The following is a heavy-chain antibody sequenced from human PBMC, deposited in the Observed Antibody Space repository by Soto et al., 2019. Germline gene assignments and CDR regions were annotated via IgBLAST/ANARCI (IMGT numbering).Heavy chain of an antibody. D-gene: IGHD5-18*01. CDR3: VSDRGYGHASAPYS. CDR1: GFTFTSYG. V-gene: IGHV3-30*03. J-gene: IGHJ4*02. CDR2: ISYDGGLQ. Sequence: QAHLVESGGGVVQPGRSLRLSCAASGFTFTSYGMHWVRQAPGTRLAWVAVISYDGGLQHYADSVKGRFTISRDNSKNMVLLQMNSLRAEDTAVYYCVSDRGYGHASAPYSWGQGTLVSVSS.